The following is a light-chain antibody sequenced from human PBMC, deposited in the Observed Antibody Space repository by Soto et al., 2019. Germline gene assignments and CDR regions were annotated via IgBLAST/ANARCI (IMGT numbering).Light chain of an antibody. V-gene: IGLV2-8*01. CDR2: DVN. CDR1: SSDVGGYNY. CDR3: SSHAGNNNPFV. J-gene: IGLJ1*01. Sequence: QSVLTQPPSASGSPGQSVTISCTGTSSDVGGYNYVSWYQQHPGKAPKVMIYDVNKRPSGVPDRFSGSKSGNTASLTVSGLQGEDEADYYCSSHAGNNNPFVFGSGTKLTVL.